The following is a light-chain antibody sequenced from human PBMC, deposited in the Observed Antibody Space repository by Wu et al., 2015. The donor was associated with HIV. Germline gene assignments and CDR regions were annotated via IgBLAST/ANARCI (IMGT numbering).Light chain of an antibody. CDR3: QQRSNSPLT. V-gene: IGKV3-11*01. J-gene: IGKJ5*01. Sequence: IVLTQSPVVLSLSPGERATLFCRASETVINSLAWYQQRPGQAPRLLIYDAFKRASGIPDKFRGSGSGTDFTLTITNLDPEDIAVYYCQQRSNSPLTFGQGTRLEIK. CDR2: DAF. CDR1: ETVINS.